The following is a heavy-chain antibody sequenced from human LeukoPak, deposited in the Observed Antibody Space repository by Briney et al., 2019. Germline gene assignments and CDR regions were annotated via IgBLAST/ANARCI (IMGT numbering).Heavy chain of an antibody. J-gene: IGHJ3*02. Sequence: ASVKVSCKASGYTFTSYYMHWVRQAPGQGLEWMGMINPSGGSTNYAQKFQGRVTMTRDMSTSTVYMELSSLRSEDTAVYYCARVRAQGYYYDSSGYYGSAFDIWGQGTMVTVSS. D-gene: IGHD3-22*01. CDR1: GYTFTSYY. CDR2: INPSGGST. V-gene: IGHV1-46*01. CDR3: ARVRAQGYYYDSSGYYGSAFDI.